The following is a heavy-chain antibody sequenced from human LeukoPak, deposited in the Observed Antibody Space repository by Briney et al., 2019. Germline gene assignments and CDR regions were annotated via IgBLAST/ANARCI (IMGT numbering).Heavy chain of an antibody. J-gene: IGHJ5*02. CDR3: ATSVTMVRGGQNWFDP. Sequence: SVKVSCKASGGTFSSYAISWVRQAPGQGLEWMGGIIPIFGTANYAQKFQGRVTITTDESTSTAYMELSSLRSEDTAVYYCATSVTMVRGGQNWFDPWGQGTLVTVSS. V-gene: IGHV1-69*05. CDR1: GGTFSSYA. CDR2: IIPIFGTA. D-gene: IGHD3-10*01.